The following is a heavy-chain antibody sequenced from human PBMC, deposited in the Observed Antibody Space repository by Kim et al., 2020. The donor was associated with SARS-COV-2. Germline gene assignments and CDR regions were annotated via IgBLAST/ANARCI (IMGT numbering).Heavy chain of an antibody. Sequence: SSVKVSCKTSVGTLSSYTITWVRQAPGQGLEWMGRIIPFLGRANYAQKFQGRVTITADKPTSTVYMELNSLRSEDTAVYYCARDSTGGVMVDNYYGMDVWGQGTPVTVSS. CDR3: ARDSTGGVMVDNYYGMDV. D-gene: IGHD3-16*01. V-gene: IGHV1-69*08. CDR1: VGTLSSYT. J-gene: IGHJ6*02. CDR2: IIPFLGRA.